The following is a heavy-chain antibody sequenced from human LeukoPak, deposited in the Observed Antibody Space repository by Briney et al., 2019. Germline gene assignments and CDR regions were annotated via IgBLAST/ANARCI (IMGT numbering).Heavy chain of an antibody. Sequence: ASVKVSCKASGGTFSSYAISWVRQAPGQGLEWMGWINPNSGGTNYAQKFQGRDTMTRDTSISTAYMELSRLRSDDTAVYYCAREGESVVVPAAYDYWGQGTLVTVSS. J-gene: IGHJ4*02. CDR3: AREGESVVVPAAYDY. D-gene: IGHD2-2*01. CDR1: GGTFSSYA. V-gene: IGHV1-2*02. CDR2: INPNSGGT.